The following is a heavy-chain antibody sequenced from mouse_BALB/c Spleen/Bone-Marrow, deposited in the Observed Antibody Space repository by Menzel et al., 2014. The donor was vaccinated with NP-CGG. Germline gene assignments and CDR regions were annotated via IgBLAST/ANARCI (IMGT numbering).Heavy chain of an antibody. Sequence: EVKLMESGPGLVKPSQSLSLTCSVTGYSITGGYYWNWIRQFPGNKLEWMGYISYDGSNNYNPSLKNRISITRDTSKNQFFLKLNSVTTEDTATYYGARGGGTLWPHFDYWGQGTTLTVSS. CDR1: GYSITGGYY. V-gene: IGHV3-6*02. D-gene: IGHD1-1*02. CDR3: ARGGGTLWPHFDY. CDR2: ISYDGSN. J-gene: IGHJ2*01.